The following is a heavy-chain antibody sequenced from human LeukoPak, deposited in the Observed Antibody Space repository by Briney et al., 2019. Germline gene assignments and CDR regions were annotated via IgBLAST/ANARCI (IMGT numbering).Heavy chain of an antibody. CDR3: ARGWGQRITIFGVVTDAFDI. V-gene: IGHV3-74*01. Sequence: PGGSLRLSCAASGFTFSSYWMHWVRQAPGKGLVWVSRINSDGRSTIYADSVKGRFTISRDNAKNTLYLQMNSLRAEDTAVYYCARGWGQRITIFGVVTDAFDIWGQGTMVTVSS. J-gene: IGHJ3*02. D-gene: IGHD3-3*01. CDR1: GFTFSSYW. CDR2: INSDGRST.